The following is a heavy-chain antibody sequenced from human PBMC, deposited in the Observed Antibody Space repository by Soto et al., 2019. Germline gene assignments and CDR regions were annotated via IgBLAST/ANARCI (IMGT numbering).Heavy chain of an antibody. D-gene: IGHD1-26*01. J-gene: IGHJ4*02. V-gene: IGHV3-48*02. CDR3: AREDILGARSFDY. CDR2: ISSGSKTI. CDR1: GFTFSSYS. Sequence: VGSLRLSCAASGFTFSSYSVNWVRQAPGKGLEWVSYISSGSKTIYYADSVKGRFTVSRDNAKNSQYLQMNSLRDEDTAIYYCAREDILGARSFDYWGQGTLVTVSS.